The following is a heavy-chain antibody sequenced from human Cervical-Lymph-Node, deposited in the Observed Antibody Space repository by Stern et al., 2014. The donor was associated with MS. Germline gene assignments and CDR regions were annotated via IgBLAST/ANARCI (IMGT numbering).Heavy chain of an antibody. CDR1: GGTFSTYP. V-gene: IGHV1-69*01. CDR3: ASPVTLTVGAMDV. CDR2: IIPVFGTA. J-gene: IGHJ6*02. D-gene: IGHD4-17*01. Sequence: QVQLVQSGAEVKKPGSSVKVSCKASGGTFSTYPIIWVRQAPGPGLEWMGGIIPVFGTANYAQKFQGRVTITAADSSSTAYMELSSLRSEDTAVYYCASPVTLTVGAMDVWGQGTTITVSS.